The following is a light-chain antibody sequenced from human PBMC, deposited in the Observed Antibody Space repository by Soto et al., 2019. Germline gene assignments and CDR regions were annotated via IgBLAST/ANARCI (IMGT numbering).Light chain of an antibody. CDR3: QQRSSWPPT. Sequence: EVLITQSPGSLCLSPGERGTLAGRASQSVSSSYLAWYQQKPGQAPRLLIYDASNRDTGVPARFRGSGSGTDFTLPISRLEPEDFQVYYCQQRSSWPPTFGQGTRLEIK. CDR2: DAS. J-gene: IGKJ5*01. CDR1: QSVSSSY. V-gene: IGKV3D-20*02.